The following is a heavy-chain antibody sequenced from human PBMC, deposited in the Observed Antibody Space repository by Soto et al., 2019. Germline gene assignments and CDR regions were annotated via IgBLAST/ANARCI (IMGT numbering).Heavy chain of an antibody. CDR3: ARDLVVVVVAATHDAFDI. Sequence: PGGSLRLSCAASGFTFSSYSMNWVRQAPGKGLEWVSSISSSSSYIYYADSVKGRFTISRDNAKNSLYLQMNSLRAEDTAVYYCARDLVVVVVAATHDAFDIWRQGTMVTVSS. CDR1: GFTFSSYS. CDR2: ISSSSSYI. D-gene: IGHD2-15*01. J-gene: IGHJ3*02. V-gene: IGHV3-21*01.